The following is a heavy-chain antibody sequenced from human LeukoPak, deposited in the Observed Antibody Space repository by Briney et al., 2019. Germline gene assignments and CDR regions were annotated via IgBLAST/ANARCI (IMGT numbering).Heavy chain of an antibody. CDR2: ISAYNGNT. Sequence: ASVKVSCKASGYTFTSYGISWVRQAPGQGLEWMGWISAYNGNTNYAQKLQGRVTMTTDTSTSTAYMELKSLRSDDTAVYYCARKVLLWFGELLSGEDFDYWGQGTLVTVSS. CDR1: GYTFTSYG. V-gene: IGHV1-18*01. J-gene: IGHJ4*02. CDR3: ARKVLLWFGELLSGEDFDY. D-gene: IGHD3-10*01.